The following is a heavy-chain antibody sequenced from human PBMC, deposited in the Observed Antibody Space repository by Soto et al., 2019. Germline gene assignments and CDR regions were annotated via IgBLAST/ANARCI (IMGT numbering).Heavy chain of an antibody. CDR3: ARDEAFSAPDYLDY. CDR2: ISNDGDYK. J-gene: IGHJ4*02. V-gene: IGHV3-30*03. Sequence: VQLVESGGGVVQPGRSLRLSCVASEFTFSSHLMHWVRQAPCKGLEWVAFISNDGDYKNYADSVKGRFTISRDNSKDTVYLEIHSLRPEDTALYHCARDEAFSAPDYLDYWGQGTLVIVS. CDR1: EFTFSSHL. D-gene: IGHD1-26*01.